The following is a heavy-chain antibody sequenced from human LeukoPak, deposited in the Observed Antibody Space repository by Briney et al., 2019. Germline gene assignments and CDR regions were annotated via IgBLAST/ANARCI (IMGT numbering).Heavy chain of an antibody. J-gene: IGHJ4*02. V-gene: IGHV3-30*02. Sequence: GGSLRLSCAASGFTFSSYGMHWVRQAPGKGLEWVAFIRYDGSNKYYADSVKGRFTISRDNSKNTLYLQMNSLRAEDTAVYYCAKDSAPLLRYFDWLLLPDYWGQGTLVTVSS. CDR3: AKDSAPLLRYFDWLLLPDY. D-gene: IGHD3-9*01. CDR1: GFTFSSYG. CDR2: IRYDGSNK.